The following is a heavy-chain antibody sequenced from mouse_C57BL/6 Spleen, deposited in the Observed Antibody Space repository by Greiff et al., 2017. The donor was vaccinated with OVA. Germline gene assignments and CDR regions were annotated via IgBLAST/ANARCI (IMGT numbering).Heavy chain of an antibody. CDR2: IDPETGGT. J-gene: IGHJ3*01. Sequence: QVHVKQSGAELVRPGASVTLSCKASGYTFTDYEMHWVKQTPVHGLEWIGAIDPETGGTAYNQKFKGKAILTADKSSSTAYMELRSLTSEDSAVYYCTREAYDGYSFAYWGQGTLVTVSA. V-gene: IGHV1-15*01. D-gene: IGHD2-3*01. CDR3: TREAYDGYSFAY. CDR1: GYTFTDYE.